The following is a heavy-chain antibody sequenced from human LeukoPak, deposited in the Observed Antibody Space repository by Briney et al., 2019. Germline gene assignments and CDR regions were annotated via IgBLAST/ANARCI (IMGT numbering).Heavy chain of an antibody. J-gene: IGHJ4*02. Sequence: ASVKVSCKASGGTFSSYATSWVRQAPGQGLEWMGGIIPIFGTANYAQKFQGRVTITADESTSTAYMELSSLRSEDTAVYYCARIANPYYYDSSGYSYYFDYWGQGTLVTVSS. D-gene: IGHD3-22*01. CDR1: GGTFSSYA. CDR2: IIPIFGTA. V-gene: IGHV1-69*13. CDR3: ARIANPYYYDSSGYSYYFDY.